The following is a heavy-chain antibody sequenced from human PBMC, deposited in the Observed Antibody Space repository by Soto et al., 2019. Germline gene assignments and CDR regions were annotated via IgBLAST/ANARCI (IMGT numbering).Heavy chain of an antibody. Sequence: QLQLQESGPGLVKPSETLSLTCTVSGGSISSSSYYWGWSRQPPGKGLEWIGSIYYSGSTYYNPSLKSRVTISVDTSKNQFSLKLSSVTAADTAVYYCARQAFAWLLGAPDWFDPWGQGPLVTVSS. J-gene: IGHJ5*02. D-gene: IGHD3-9*01. V-gene: IGHV4-39*01. CDR2: IYYSGST. CDR3: ARQAFAWLLGAPDWFDP. CDR1: GGSISSSSYY.